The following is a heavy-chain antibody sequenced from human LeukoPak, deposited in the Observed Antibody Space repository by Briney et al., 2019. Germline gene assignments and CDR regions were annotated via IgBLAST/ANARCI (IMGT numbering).Heavy chain of an antibody. CDR3: AGGSVWYKTPNYFDY. CDR2: IYSGGST. Sequence: PGGSLRLSCAASGFTVSSNYMSWVRQAPGKGLEWVSVIYSGGSTYYADSVKGRFTISRDNSKNTLYLQMNSLRAEDTAVYYCAGGSVWYKTPNYFDYWGQGTLVTVSS. CDR1: GFTVSSNY. J-gene: IGHJ4*02. D-gene: IGHD6-19*01. V-gene: IGHV3-53*01.